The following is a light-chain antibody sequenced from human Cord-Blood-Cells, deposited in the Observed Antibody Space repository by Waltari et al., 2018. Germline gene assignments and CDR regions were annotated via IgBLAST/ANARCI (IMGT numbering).Light chain of an antibody. V-gene: IGLV2-14*01. Sequence: QSALTQPASVSGSPGQSITISCPGTSSDVGGYNYVSWYQQHPGKAPKLMIYDASNRPSGVSNRVSGSKSGNTASLTISGLQAEDEADYYCSSYTSSSVVFGGGTKLTVL. J-gene: IGLJ2*01. CDR3: SSYTSSSVV. CDR2: DAS. CDR1: SSDVGGYNY.